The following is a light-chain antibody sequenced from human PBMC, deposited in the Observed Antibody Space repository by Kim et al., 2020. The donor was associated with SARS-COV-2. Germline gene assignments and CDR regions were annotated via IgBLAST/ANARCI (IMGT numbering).Light chain of an antibody. Sequence: ASVGDRVTISCRASQDISTWLTWFQQKPGKAPKLLIYAASTLQSGVAARFSGSGSGTDFTLTISSLQPEDVATYYCQQANSFPVTFGQGTRLEIK. V-gene: IGKV1-12*01. CDR1: QDISTW. J-gene: IGKJ5*01. CDR2: AAS. CDR3: QQANSFPVT.